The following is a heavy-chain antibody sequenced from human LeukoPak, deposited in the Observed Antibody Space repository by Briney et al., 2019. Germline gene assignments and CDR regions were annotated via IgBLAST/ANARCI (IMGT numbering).Heavy chain of an antibody. Sequence: PGGSLRHSCAASGFTFSSYGMHWVREAPGKGLEWVAVIWYDRSNKYYADSVKGRFTISRDNSKNTLYLQMNSLRAEDTAVYYCAKDGGMRLYYDFWSGYYPNWFDPWGQGTLVTVSS. CDR3: AKDGGMRLYYDFWSGYYPNWFDP. D-gene: IGHD3-3*01. V-gene: IGHV3-33*06. CDR2: IWYDRSNK. CDR1: GFTFSSYG. J-gene: IGHJ5*02.